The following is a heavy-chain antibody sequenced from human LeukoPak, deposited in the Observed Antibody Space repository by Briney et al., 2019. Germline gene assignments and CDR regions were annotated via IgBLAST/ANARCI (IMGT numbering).Heavy chain of an antibody. CDR1: GFTFSSYA. J-gene: IGHJ3*02. V-gene: IGHV3-23*01. CDR2: ISGSGGST. CDR3: ASFYTGLDAFDI. D-gene: IGHD2-2*02. Sequence: PGGSLRLSCAASGFTFSSYAMSWVRQAPGKGLEWVSAISGSGGSTYYADSVKGRFTISRVNSKNTLYLQMNSLRAEDTAVYYCASFYTGLDAFDIWGQGTMVTVSS.